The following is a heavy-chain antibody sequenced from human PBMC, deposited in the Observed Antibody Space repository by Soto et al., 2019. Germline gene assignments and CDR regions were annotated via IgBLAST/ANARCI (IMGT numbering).Heavy chain of an antibody. Sequence: SETLSLTCGVSGGTVASSHWWSWVRQSPGRGLEWIGNVYHTGDTNFNPSLQSRVTFSVDKSNNQFSLRLTSVTAADTAVYFSAREIVTAGGNNYFDPWGPGTLVTVSS. CDR2: VYHTGDT. J-gene: IGHJ5*02. V-gene: IGHV4-4*02. D-gene: IGHD2-21*02. CDR1: GGTVASSHW. CDR3: AREIVTAGGNNYFDP.